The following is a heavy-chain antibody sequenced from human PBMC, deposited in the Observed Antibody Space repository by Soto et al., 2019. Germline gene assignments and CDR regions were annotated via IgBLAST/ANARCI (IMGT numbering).Heavy chain of an antibody. Sequence: QVQLQQWGAGLLKPSETLSLTCAVYGGSFSGYYWSWIRQPPGKGLEWIGEINHSGSTNYNPSLKSRVTISVDTSKNQFSLKLSSVTAADTAVYYCARGPPPWFDPSGQGTLVTVSS. V-gene: IGHV4-34*01. CDR2: INHSGST. CDR1: GGSFSGYY. J-gene: IGHJ5*02. CDR3: ARGPPPWFDP.